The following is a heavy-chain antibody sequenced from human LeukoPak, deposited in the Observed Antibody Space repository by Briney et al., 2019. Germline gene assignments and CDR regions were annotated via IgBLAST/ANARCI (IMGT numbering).Heavy chain of an antibody. Sequence: SETLSLTCAVYGGSFSGYYWSWIRQPPGKGLEWIGEINHSGSTNYNPSLKSRVTISVDTSKNQFSLKLSSVTAADTAVYYCARLRLRSSWSRLSAFDIWGQGTMVTVSS. CDR3: ARLRLRSSWSRLSAFDI. CDR1: GGSFSGYY. CDR2: INHSGST. J-gene: IGHJ3*02. D-gene: IGHD6-13*01. V-gene: IGHV4-34*01.